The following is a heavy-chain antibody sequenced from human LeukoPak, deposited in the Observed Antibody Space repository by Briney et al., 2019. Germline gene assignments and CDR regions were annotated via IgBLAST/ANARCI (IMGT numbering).Heavy chain of an antibody. CDR2: ISGSGDST. J-gene: IGHJ4*02. CDR1: EFTFSNYA. Sequence: PGGSLILSCTASEFTFSNYAVSWVRQAPGKVLEWVSAISGSGDSTYYADSVKRRFTNSRDSSKNTLYLQLNNLRAGETAVYYCAIREPIGYWGQGTLVTVSS. V-gene: IGHV3-23*01. CDR3: AIREPIGY. D-gene: IGHD1-14*01.